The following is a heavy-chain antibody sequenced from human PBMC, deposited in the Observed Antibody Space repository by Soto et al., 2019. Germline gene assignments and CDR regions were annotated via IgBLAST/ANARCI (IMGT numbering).Heavy chain of an antibody. CDR1: GFSFSSYY. D-gene: IGHD2-15*01. J-gene: IGHJ4*02. Sequence: GGSLRLSCAASGFSFSSYYMDWVRQAPGKGLEWVANIKQDGSEKYYVDSVKGRFTISRDIAKNSLYLQMNSLRAEDTAVYYFARDRGYCSGGTCYSVLDHWGQGILVTVSS. CDR2: IKQDGSEK. V-gene: IGHV3-7*01. CDR3: ARDRGYCSGGTCYSVLDH.